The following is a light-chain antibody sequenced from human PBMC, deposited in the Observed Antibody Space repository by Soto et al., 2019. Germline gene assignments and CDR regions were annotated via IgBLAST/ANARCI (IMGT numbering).Light chain of an antibody. V-gene: IGLV2-8*01. CDR1: SSDVGGYNF. Sequence: QSVLTQPPSASGSPGQSVTISCTGTSSDVGGYNFVSWYQHHPGKAPKLMIFDVSERPSGVPDRFSGSKSGNTASLTVSGLQAADEADYYCSLYTSENTYVFGTGTKVTVL. J-gene: IGLJ1*01. CDR3: SLYTSENTYV. CDR2: DVS.